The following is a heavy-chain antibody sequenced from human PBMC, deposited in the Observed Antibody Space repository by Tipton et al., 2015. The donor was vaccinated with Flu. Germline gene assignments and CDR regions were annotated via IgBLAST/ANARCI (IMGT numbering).Heavy chain of an antibody. Sequence: LSLTCSVSGDSIRSSSYYWGWIRQPPHKGLEWVGSISDSGGAYYSPSLKSRVTISVDTSKNQFSLKLSSVTAADTAVYYCARALYSTGWIWEFWGQGTLVTVSS. J-gene: IGHJ4*02. CDR3: ARALYSTGWIWEF. V-gene: IGHV4-39*07. CDR2: ISDSGGA. CDR1: GDSIRSSSYY. D-gene: IGHD6-19*01.